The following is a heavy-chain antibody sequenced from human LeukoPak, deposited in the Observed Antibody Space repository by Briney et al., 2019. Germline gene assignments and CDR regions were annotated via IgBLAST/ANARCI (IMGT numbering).Heavy chain of an antibody. CDR1: GFTVSSNY. CDR3: ARSKPPAVKDYYGLDV. V-gene: IGHV3-66*01. J-gene: IGHJ6*02. Sequence: GGSLRLSCAASGFTVSSNYMNWVRQAPGRGLEWVSVIYNGGSTYYVDSVKGRFTISRDTSKNTLYLLMNSLRAEDTAVYFCARSKPPAVKDYYGLDVWGQGTTVTVSS. CDR2: IYNGGST. D-gene: IGHD6-13*01.